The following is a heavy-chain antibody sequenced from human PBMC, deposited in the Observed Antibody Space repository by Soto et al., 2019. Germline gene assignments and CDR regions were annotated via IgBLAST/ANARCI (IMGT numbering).Heavy chain of an antibody. V-gene: IGHV4-34*01. Sequence: PSETLSLTCAVYGGSFSGYYWSWIRQPPGKGLEWIGEINHSGSTNYNPSLKSRVTISVDTSKNQFSLKLSSVTAADTAVYYCARDHRITIFGVVIPNWFDPWGQGTLVNVSS. CDR3: ARDHRITIFGVVIPNWFDP. CDR2: INHSGST. CDR1: GGSFSGYY. D-gene: IGHD3-3*01. J-gene: IGHJ5*02.